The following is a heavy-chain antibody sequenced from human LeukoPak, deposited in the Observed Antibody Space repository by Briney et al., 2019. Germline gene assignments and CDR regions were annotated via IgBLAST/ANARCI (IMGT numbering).Heavy chain of an antibody. V-gene: IGHV4-4*07. CDR1: GASIIDDY. D-gene: IGHD5-24*01. CDR3: AKGRHGEGSDV. J-gene: IGHJ6*02. CDR2: IYASGEI. Sequence: SETLSLTCTVSGASIIDDYWSWIRQPAGKPLEWVGRIYASGEINYNPSFKSRVTLSVDTSKNHFSLRLAFVTAADTAAYYCAKGRHGEGSDVWGQGTTVTVSS.